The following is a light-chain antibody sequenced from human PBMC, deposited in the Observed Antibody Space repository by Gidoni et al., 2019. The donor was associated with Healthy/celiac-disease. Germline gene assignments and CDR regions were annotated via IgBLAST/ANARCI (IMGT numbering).Light chain of an antibody. V-gene: IGKV1-5*03. CDR1: QSISSW. J-gene: IGKJ1*01. CDR3: QQYNSYSWT. CDR2: KAS. Sequence: DIQMTQSPSTLSASVGDRVTITCRASQSISSWLAWYQQKPGQAPKLLIYKASSLESGVPSRFSGSGSGTEFTLTISSLQPDDFATYYCQQYNSYSWTFXXXTKVEIK.